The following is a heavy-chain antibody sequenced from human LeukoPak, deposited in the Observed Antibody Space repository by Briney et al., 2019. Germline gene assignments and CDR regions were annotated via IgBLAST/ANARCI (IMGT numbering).Heavy chain of an antibody. J-gene: IGHJ4*02. CDR2: ISGSGVST. D-gene: IGHD3-10*01. Sequence: AGGSLRLSCAASGFTFSSYAMSWVRQAPGKGLEWVSFISGSGVSTYYADSVKGRFTISRDNSKNTLYLQMNSLRAEDMAVYYCAKDLVQGGYFGEFPDYWGQGTLVTVSS. V-gene: IGHV3-23*01. CDR1: GFTFSSYA. CDR3: AKDLVQGGYFGEFPDY.